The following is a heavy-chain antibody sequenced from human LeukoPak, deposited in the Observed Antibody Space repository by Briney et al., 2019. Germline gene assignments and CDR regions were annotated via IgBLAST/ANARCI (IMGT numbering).Heavy chain of an antibody. CDR3: AKEGVPAAIRRGWFDP. CDR1: GFTFSSYA. J-gene: IGHJ5*02. CDR2: ITYSGDNT. D-gene: IGHD2-2*01. V-gene: IGHV3-23*01. Sequence: GRSLRLSCAASGFTFSSYAMSWVRQAPGKGLEWVSGITYSGDNTYYANSVKGRFTISRDNSKNTLYLQMNSLRAEDTAVYYCAKEGVPAAIRRGWFDPWGQGTLVTVSS.